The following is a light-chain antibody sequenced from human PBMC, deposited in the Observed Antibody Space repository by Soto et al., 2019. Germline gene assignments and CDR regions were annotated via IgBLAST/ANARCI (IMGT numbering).Light chain of an antibody. V-gene: IGKV3-20*01. Sequence: EIVLTHSPGTLSLSPCERATLSCSASQSVSSSYLAWYQQKPGQAPRLLIYNASSRATGIPDRFSGSGSGTDFTLTISRLEPEDFAVYYCQQYGNSRGTFGQGTKVDIK. CDR1: QSVSSSY. J-gene: IGKJ1*01. CDR3: QQYGNSRGT. CDR2: NAS.